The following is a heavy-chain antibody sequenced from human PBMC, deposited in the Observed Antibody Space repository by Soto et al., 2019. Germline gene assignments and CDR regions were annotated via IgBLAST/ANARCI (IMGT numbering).Heavy chain of an antibody. CDR3: ARGSWEYSSSFLDY. D-gene: IGHD6-6*01. V-gene: IGHV1-3*01. J-gene: IGHJ4*02. CDR2: INAGDGNT. Sequence: QVQLVQSGAEVKKPGASVKVSCEASGYTFTSYAIHWVRQAPGQRLERMGWINAGDGNTKYSQKFQGRVTITRDTSASTAYMELSSLRSEDTTMYYCARGSWEYSSSFLDYWGQGTLVTVSS. CDR1: GYTFTSYA.